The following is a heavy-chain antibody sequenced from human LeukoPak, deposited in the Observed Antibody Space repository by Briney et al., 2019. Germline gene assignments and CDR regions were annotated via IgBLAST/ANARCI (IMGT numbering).Heavy chain of an antibody. CDR3: TTDLPRPIEYCSSTSCYLLGPF. D-gene: IGHD2-2*01. CDR1: GFTFSNAW. V-gene: IGHV3-15*01. J-gene: IGHJ4*02. CDR2: IKSKTDGGTT. Sequence: PGGSLRLSCAASGFTFSNAWMSWVRQAPGEGLEWVGRIKSKTDGGTTDYAAPVKGRFTISRDNSKNTLYLQMNSLKTEDTAVYYCTTDLPRPIEYCSSTSCYLLGPFWGQGTLVTVSS.